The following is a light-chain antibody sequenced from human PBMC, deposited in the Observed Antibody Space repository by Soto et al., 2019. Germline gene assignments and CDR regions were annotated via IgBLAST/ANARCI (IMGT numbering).Light chain of an antibody. CDR3: QQYGRSLLT. J-gene: IGKJ3*01. CDR1: QSVSSSY. Sequence: EIVLTQSPGTLSLSPGERATLSCRASQSVSSSYLAWYQQKPGQAPRLLIYGASSRATRIPDRFSGSGSGTDFTLTISRLEPEDFAVYYCQQYGRSLLTFGPGTKVDIK. CDR2: GAS. V-gene: IGKV3-20*01.